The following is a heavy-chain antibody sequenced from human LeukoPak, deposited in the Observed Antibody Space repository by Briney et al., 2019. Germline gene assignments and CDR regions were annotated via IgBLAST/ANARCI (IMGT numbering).Heavy chain of an antibody. V-gene: IGHV1-2*02. CDR1: GYTFTGFY. CDR2: INPDTGAT. CDR3: VSETFAVLKMGAFYI. D-gene: IGHD5-24*01. J-gene: IGHJ3*02. Sequence: GASVKVSWKASGYTFTGFYIHWVRQSPAQGLEWMGRINPDTGATNYAQKFQGRVTMTRDTSITTAYMELSGLRSDDTAVYYCVSETFAVLKMGAFYIWGQGTMVTVSS.